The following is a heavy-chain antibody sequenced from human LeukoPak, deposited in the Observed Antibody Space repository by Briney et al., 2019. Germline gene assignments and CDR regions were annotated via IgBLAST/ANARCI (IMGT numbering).Heavy chain of an antibody. CDR3: ARAPRPSPTQRLDKSYYFDY. CDR2: IYYSGST. J-gene: IGHJ4*02. CDR1: GGSISSYY. Sequence: SETLSLTCSVSGGSISSYYWSWIRQPPGKGLEWIGYIYYSGSTNYNPSLKSRVTISVDTSKNQFSLKLSSVTAADTAVYYCARAPRPSPTQRLDKSYYFDYWGQGTLVTVSS. D-gene: IGHD3-16*01. V-gene: IGHV4-59*01.